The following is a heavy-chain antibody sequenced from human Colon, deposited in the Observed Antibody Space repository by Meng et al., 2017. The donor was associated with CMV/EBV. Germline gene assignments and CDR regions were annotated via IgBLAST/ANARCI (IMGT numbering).Heavy chain of an antibody. V-gene: IGHV4-59*13. CDR3: VRSSYDGVFDF. CDR2: IYYTGST. Sequence: ETLSLTCSVSGSSTSYYWHWIRQSPGKGLEWIGFIYYTGSTHYNPSLESRVTISLDTSNKEVSLKLASVTVADSALYFCVRSSYDGVFDFWGQGRLVTVSS. D-gene: IGHD5-12*01. CDR1: GSSTSYY. J-gene: IGHJ4*02.